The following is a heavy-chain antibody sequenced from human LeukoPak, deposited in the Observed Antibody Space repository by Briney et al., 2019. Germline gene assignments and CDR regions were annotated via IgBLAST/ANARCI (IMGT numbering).Heavy chain of an antibody. J-gene: IGHJ3*02. CDR3: ARESTHYNRALFFDI. Sequence: ASVKVSCKASGYTFTDYYMYWVRQAPGQGLEWMGWINPNSGGTNYAQKFQDRVTMTRDTSISTAYLEVSRLRSDDTAVYYCARESTHYNRALFFDIWGQGTMVTVSS. CDR2: INPNSGGT. CDR1: GYTFTDYY. D-gene: IGHD3-9*01. V-gene: IGHV1-2*02.